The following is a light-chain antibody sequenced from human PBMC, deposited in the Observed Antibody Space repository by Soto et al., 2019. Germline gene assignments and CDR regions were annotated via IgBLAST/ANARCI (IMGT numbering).Light chain of an antibody. Sequence: EIVLTQSPATLPLSPGERATLSCSASQSVSSYLAWYQQKPGQAPRLLIYDASNRATGIPARFSGSGSGTDFTLTITSLEPEDFAVYYCQQRSNWPPITFGQGTRLEI. V-gene: IGKV3-11*01. J-gene: IGKJ5*01. CDR2: DAS. CDR1: QSVSSY. CDR3: QQRSNWPPIT.